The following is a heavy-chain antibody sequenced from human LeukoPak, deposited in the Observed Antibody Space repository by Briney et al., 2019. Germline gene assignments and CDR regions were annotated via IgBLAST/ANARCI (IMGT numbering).Heavy chain of an antibody. J-gene: IGHJ4*02. CDR1: GYTFPSYF. D-gene: IGHD6-6*01. CDR2: INPTGGST. V-gene: IGHV1-46*01. Sequence: VASVKVSFKASGYTFPSYFMHWVRQAPGHGVEWMGIINPTGGSTTYAQKFQGRVTMTRDTSTSTVYMELSILRSDDTAVYYCARTAARRFDYWGQGTLVTVSS. CDR3: ARTAARRFDY.